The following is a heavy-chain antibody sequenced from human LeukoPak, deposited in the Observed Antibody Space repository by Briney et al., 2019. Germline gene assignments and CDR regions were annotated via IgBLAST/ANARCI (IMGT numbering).Heavy chain of an antibody. CDR1: GFTFSSYS. CDR3: ARASYYYDSSGYYYYYGMDV. V-gene: IGHV3-21*01. CDR2: ISSSSSYI. Sequence: GGSLRLSCAASGFTFSSYSMNWVRQAPGKGLEWVSSISSSSSYIYYADSVRGRFSISRDNAKNSLYLQMNSLRAEDTAVYYCARASYYYDSSGYYYYYGMDVWGQGTTVTVSS. D-gene: IGHD3-22*01. J-gene: IGHJ6*02.